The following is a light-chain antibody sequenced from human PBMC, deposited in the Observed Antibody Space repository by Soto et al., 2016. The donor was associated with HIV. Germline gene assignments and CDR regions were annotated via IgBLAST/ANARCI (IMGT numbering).Light chain of an antibody. CDR2: DDS. V-gene: IGLV3-21*02. CDR1: NVGSKS. J-gene: IGLJ2*01. Sequence: SYELTQPPSLSVAPRETARITCGGNNVGSKSVQWYQQKPGQAPILVLYDDSDRPSGIPERFSGSNSGDTATLTISRVEAGDEADYYCQVWDASTDLVVFGGGTKADRP. CDR3: QVWDASTDLVV.